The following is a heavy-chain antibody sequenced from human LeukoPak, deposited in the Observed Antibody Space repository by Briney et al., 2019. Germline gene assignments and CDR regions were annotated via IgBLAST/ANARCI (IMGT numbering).Heavy chain of an antibody. V-gene: IGHV4-34*01. D-gene: IGHD6-13*01. CDR3: VRDIAAAGGFDY. Sequence: SETLSLTCGVYGGSFSGYCWSRIRQPPGKGLEWIGEINNSGSTNYNPSLKSRVTISVDTSKNQFSLKLSSVTAADTAVYYCVRDIAAAGGFDYWGQGTLVTVSS. CDR2: INNSGST. CDR1: GGSFSGYC. J-gene: IGHJ4*02.